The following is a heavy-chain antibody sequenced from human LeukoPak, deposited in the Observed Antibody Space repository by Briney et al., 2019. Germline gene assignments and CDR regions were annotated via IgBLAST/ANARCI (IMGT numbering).Heavy chain of an antibody. D-gene: IGHD3-3*01. CDR3: ARDGAELPDFWSSLKPDYYYYYMDV. Sequence: GASVKVSCKASGYIFTSYGIRWVRQAPGQGLEWMGWISAYNGNTNYPQKFQGRVTMTTDTSTSTAYMELRSLRSDDTAVYYCARDGAELPDFWSSLKPDYYYYYMDVWGKGTTVTVSS. CDR1: GYIFTSYG. J-gene: IGHJ6*03. V-gene: IGHV1-18*01. CDR2: ISAYNGNT.